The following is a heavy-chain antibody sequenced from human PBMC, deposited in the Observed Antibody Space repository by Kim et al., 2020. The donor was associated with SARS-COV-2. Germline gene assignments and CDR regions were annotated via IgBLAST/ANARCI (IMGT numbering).Heavy chain of an antibody. Sequence: YSPAFQGQVTISADKSISTAYLQWGSLKASDNAMYYCARGGAGTHYFDYWGQGTLVTVSS. CDR3: ARGGAGTHYFDY. V-gene: IGHV5-51*01. D-gene: IGHD6-19*01. J-gene: IGHJ4*02.